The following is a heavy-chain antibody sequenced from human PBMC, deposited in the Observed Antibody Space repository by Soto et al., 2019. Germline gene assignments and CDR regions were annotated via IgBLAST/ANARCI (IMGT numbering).Heavy chain of an antibody. J-gene: IGHJ5*02. Sequence: QLQLQESGSGLVRPSQTLSLTCTVSGGSFSSGGYSWSWIRQPPGKGLEWIGYISNSVSTYYNPSPKSRVTISLDRSTNQFSLKLSSVTAADTAVYYCARVPYPWGQGTLVTVSS. CDR2: ISNSVST. V-gene: IGHV4-30-2*01. CDR3: ARVPYP. CDR1: GGSFSSGGYS.